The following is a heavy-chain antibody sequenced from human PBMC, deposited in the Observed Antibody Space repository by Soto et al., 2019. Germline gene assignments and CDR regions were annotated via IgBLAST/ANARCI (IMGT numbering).Heavy chain of an antibody. J-gene: IGHJ4*02. CDR3: ARGVTISAAGCGPYY. V-gene: IGHV1-46*03. CDR1: GYTFTTYF. Sequence: VASVKVSCKASGYTFTTYFIHWVRQAPGQGLEWMGVINPSSGSTFYAQKFQGRFTVTRDTSTSTVYMELSSLRSEDTAVYYCARGVTISAAGCGPYYWGQGTLVTVSS. D-gene: IGHD6-25*01. CDR2: INPSSGST.